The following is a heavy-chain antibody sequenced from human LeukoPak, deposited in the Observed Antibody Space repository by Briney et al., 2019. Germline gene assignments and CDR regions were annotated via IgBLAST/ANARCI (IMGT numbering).Heavy chain of an antibody. J-gene: IGHJ2*01. V-gene: IGHV4-59*01. D-gene: IGHD1-14*01. CDR2: IYYSGRT. CDR1: GGSISSYY. Sequence: PSETLSLTCTVSGGSISSYYWTWIRQPPGKSLEWLGYIYYSGRTSYNPSLKSRVTMSVDTSKNQFSLKLSSVTAADTAVYYCARDGNPWNLDVWGRGTLVTVSS. CDR3: ARDGNPWNLDV.